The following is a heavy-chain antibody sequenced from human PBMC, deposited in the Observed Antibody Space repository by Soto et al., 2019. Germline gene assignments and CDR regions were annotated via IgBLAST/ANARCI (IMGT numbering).Heavy chain of an antibody. V-gene: IGHV4-30-2*01. J-gene: IGHJ4*02. CDR2: IYHSGST. Sequence: QLQLQESGSGLVKPSQTLSLTCAVSGGSISSGGYSWSWIRQPPGKGLEWIGYIYHSGSTYYNPSLKRGVTTSADRTTNQFSLKLRSVTTADKTVYYCARGQVLPAQHWGQGTLVTVSS. CDR1: GGSISSGGYS. CDR3: ARGQVLPAQH.